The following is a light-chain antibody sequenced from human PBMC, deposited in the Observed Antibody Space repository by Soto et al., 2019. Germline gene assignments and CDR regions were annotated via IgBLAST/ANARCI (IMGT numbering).Light chain of an antibody. CDR3: QQYNNWHPMYT. CDR1: QSVSSN. V-gene: IGKV3-15*01. CDR2: GAS. J-gene: IGKJ2*01. Sequence: EIVMTQAPATLSVSPGERATLSCRASQSVSSNLAWYQQKPGQAPRLLIYGASTRATGIPARFSGSGSGTEFTLTISSLQSEDFAGYYCQQYNNWHPMYTFGQGTKLEIK.